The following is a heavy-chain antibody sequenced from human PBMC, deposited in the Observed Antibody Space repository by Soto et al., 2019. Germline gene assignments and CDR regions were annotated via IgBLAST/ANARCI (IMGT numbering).Heavy chain of an antibody. Sequence: GESLKISCQGFGYSFTSFWIGWVRQMPGKGLEWMGIINPVDSDTRYSPSFQGQVTISVDKSITTAYMELSSLRSEDTAVYYCAREIGTGFNWFDPWGQGTLVTVSS. CDR2: INPVDSDT. CDR3: AREIGTGFNWFDP. CDR1: GYSFTSFW. D-gene: IGHD3-22*01. J-gene: IGHJ5*02. V-gene: IGHV5-51*01.